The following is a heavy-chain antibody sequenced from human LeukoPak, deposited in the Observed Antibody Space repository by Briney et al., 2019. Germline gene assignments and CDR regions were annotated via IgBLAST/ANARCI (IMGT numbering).Heavy chain of an antibody. CDR3: TRDDY. CDR2: INSNSGDT. J-gene: IGHJ4*02. CDR1: GYTFTGYY. Sequence: ASVKVSRKASGYTFTGYYLYWVRQAPGQGLEWMGWINSNSGDTNYAQKLQGRVTMTRDTSISTAYMELSRLKSDDKAVYYCTRDDYWGQGNLVTVSS. V-gene: IGHV1-2*02.